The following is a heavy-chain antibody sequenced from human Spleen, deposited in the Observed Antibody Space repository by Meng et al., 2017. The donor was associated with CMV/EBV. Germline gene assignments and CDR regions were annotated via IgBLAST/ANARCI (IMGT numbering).Heavy chain of an antibody. J-gene: IGHJ5*02. CDR2: INPNSGGT. CDR1: GYTFTGYY. Sequence: ASVKVSCKASGYTFTGYYMHWVRQAPGQGLEWMGWINPNSGGTNYAQKFQGRVTMTRDTSISTAYMELSSLRSEDTAVYYCARELHSSSSWFDPWGQGTLVTVSS. D-gene: IGHD6-6*01. CDR3: ARELHSSSSWFDP. V-gene: IGHV1-2*02.